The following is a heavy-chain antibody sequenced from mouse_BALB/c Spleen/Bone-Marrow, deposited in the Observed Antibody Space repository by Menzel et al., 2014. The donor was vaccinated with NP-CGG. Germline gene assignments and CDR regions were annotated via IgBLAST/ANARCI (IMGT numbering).Heavy chain of an antibody. CDR1: GFSLTSYG. CDR3: ARTGTKDYFDY. CDR2: KWAGGTT. Sequence: VQLVESGPGLVSPSQSLSIPCTVSGFSLTSYGVHWVRQPPGKGLEWLGVKWAGGTTSYNSALMSRLSISRDNSKSQVFLKMNSLQTDDTAIYYCARTGTKDYFDYWGQGTTLTVSS. J-gene: IGHJ2*01. D-gene: IGHD4-1*01. V-gene: IGHV2-9*02.